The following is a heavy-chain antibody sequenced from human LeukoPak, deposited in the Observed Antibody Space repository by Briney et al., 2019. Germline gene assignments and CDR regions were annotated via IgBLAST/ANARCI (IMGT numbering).Heavy chain of an antibody. CDR2: IIPIFGAA. Sequence: SVKVSCKASGGTFSSYAISWVRQAPGQGLEWMGGIIPIFGAANYAQKFQGRVTITADESTSTAYMELSSLRSEDTAVYYCARVGGRDGYNYGCPKCFYFDYWGQGTLVTVSS. V-gene: IGHV1-69*13. CDR3: ARVGGRDGYNYGCPKCFYFDY. J-gene: IGHJ4*02. CDR1: GGTFSSYA. D-gene: IGHD5-24*01.